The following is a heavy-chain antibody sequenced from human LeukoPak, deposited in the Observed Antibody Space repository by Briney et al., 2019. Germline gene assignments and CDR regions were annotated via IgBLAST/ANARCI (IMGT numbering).Heavy chain of an antibody. CDR2: IYYSGST. CDR1: GGSISSSSYY. CDR3: ASQRYFEVVTKTKYYFDY. V-gene: IGHV4-39*01. J-gene: IGHJ4*02. D-gene: IGHD2-21*02. Sequence: SETLSLTCTVSGGSISSSSYYWGWIRQPPGKGLEWIGSIYYSGSTYYNPSLKSRVTISVDTSKNQFSLKLSSVTAADTAVYYCASQRYFEVVTKTKYYFDYWGQGTLVTVSS.